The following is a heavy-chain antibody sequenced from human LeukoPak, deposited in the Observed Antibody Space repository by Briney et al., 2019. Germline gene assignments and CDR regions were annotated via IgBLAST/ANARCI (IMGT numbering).Heavy chain of an antibody. J-gene: IGHJ6*03. CDR3: ARFGSSLMVPGNYYYMDV. CDR1: GDTFSSYA. Sequence: ASVKVSCKASGDTFSSYAISWVRQAPGQGLEWMGGIIPIFGTANYAQKFQGRVTITADESTSTAYMELSSLRSEDTAVYYCARFGSSLMVPGNYYYMDVWGKGTTVTVSS. CDR2: IIPIFGTA. V-gene: IGHV1-69*13. D-gene: IGHD6-13*01.